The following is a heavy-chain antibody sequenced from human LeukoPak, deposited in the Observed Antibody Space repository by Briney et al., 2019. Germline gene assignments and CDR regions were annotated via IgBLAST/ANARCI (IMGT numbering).Heavy chain of an antibody. J-gene: IGHJ4*02. CDR3: AHRLAGTSNGWLGGYFNC. D-gene: IGHD1-14*01. CDR1: GFSLASSGVG. CDR2: IYWDNDE. Sequence: SGPTLVEPTETLTLTCTFSGFSLASSGVGVGWIRQSPGKALEWLALIYWDNDERYSPSLRSRLTITKDTSKKQVVLTMTYMEPVDTATYYCAHRLAGTSNGWLGGYFNCWGQGILVAVS. V-gene: IGHV2-5*02.